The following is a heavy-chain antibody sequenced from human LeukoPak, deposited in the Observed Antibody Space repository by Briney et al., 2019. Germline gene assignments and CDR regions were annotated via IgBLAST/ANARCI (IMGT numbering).Heavy chain of an antibody. V-gene: IGHV3-13*01. CDR2: IGTAGDT. CDR1: GFTFSSYD. CDR3: ARASRFPPTAYGSGSYYYYYYGMDV. D-gene: IGHD3-10*01. Sequence: GGSLRLSCAASGFTFSSYDMHWVRQATGKGLEWVSAIGTAGDTYYPGSVKGRFTISRENAKNSLYLQMNSLRAGDTAVYYCARASRFPPTAYGSGSYYYYYYGMDVWGQGTTVTVSS. J-gene: IGHJ6*02.